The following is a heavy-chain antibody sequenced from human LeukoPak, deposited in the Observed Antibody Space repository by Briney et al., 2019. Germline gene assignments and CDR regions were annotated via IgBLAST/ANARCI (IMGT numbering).Heavy chain of an antibody. J-gene: IGHJ4*02. CDR2: ISGSGGST. D-gene: IGHD5-18*01. V-gene: IGHV3-23*01. CDR3: AKVFWQLCLDY. CDR1: GFTFSNFA. Sequence: PGGSLRLSCVASGFTFSNFAMTWVRQAPGKGLEWVSAISGSGGSTYYADSVKGRFTISRDNSKNTLYLQMNSLRAEDTAVYYCAKVFWQLCLDYWGQGTLVTVSS.